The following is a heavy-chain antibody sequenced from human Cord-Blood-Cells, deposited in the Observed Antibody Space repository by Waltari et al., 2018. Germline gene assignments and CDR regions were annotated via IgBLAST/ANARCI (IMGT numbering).Heavy chain of an antibody. CDR1: GFTFSSYW. V-gene: IGHV3-7*01. Sequence: EVQLVESGGGLVQPGGSLRLSCAASGFTFSSYWMSWVRQAPGKGREWVAKKKQNGRWKYYVDSVKGRFTISRDNAKNSLYLQMNSLRAEDTAVYYCARDTWFGELFDYWGQGTLVTVST. J-gene: IGHJ4*02. D-gene: IGHD3-10*01. CDR3: ARDTWFGELFDY. CDR2: KKQNGRWK.